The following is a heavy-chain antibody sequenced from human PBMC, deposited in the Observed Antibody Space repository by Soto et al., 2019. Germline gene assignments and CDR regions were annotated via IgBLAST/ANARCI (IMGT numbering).Heavy chain of an antibody. D-gene: IGHD3-9*01. CDR1: GCSISSYY. CDR3: ARDLDLGHLDY. V-gene: IGHV4-59*01. J-gene: IGHJ4*02. CDR2: IYYSGST. Sequence: SETLSLPCPVSGCSISSYYWSWIRQPPGKGLEWIGYIYYSGSTNYNPSLKSRVTISVDTSKNQFSLKLSSVTAADTAVYYCARDLDLGHLDYWGQGTLVTVSS.